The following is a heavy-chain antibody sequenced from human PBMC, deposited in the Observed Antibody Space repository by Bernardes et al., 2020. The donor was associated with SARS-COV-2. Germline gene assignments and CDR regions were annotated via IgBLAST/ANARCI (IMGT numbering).Heavy chain of an antibody. CDR1: GFTLSSFA. Sequence: GGSLRLSCAASGFTLSSFAMNWVRQAPGKGLEWVSGISDSGASRYYADSVKGRFTISRDTSKSTLYLQMNSLRVEDTAVYYCAKGGGGNSGGNSPYYFYYYGMDVWGQGTTVTVSS. J-gene: IGHJ6*02. V-gene: IGHV3-23*01. CDR2: ISDSGASR. CDR3: AKGGGGNSGGNSPYYFYYYGMDV. D-gene: IGHD2-21*02.